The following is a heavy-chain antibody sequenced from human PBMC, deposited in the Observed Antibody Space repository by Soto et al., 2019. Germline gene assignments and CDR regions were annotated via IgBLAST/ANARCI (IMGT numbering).Heavy chain of an antibody. CDR1: GGSISSGGYY. CDR2: IYYSGST. CDR3: ARDRGESSSWFALRW. D-gene: IGHD6-13*01. J-gene: IGHJ4*02. V-gene: IGHV4-61*08. Sequence: PSETLSLTCTVCGGSISSGGYYWSWIREPPGKGLEWIGYIYYSGSTNYNPSLKSRVTISVDTSKNQFSLKLSSVTAADTAVYYCARDRGESSSWFALRWWGQGTLVTVSS.